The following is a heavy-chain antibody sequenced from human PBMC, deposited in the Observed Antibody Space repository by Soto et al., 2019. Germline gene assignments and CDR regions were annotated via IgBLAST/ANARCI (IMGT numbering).Heavy chain of an antibody. V-gene: IGHV4-31*03. J-gene: IGHJ3*01. Sequence: SETLSLTCTISVGSISSGGYFWSWIRQHPGKGLEWIGYISKSGSPYYNPSLKSRLTISIETSKNQVSLELSSVTAADTAVYYCARAGGIGVGIDRAFDEWVKGTMVTVAS. CDR2: ISKSGSP. CDR1: VGSISSGGYF. D-gene: IGHD3-3*01. CDR3: ARAGGIGVGIDRAFDE.